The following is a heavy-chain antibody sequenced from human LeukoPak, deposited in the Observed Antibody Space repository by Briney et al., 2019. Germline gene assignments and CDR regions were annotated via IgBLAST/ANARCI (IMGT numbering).Heavy chain of an antibody. Sequence: SESVSLTCIVSGVSISCSSYYWGWIRQPPGKGLEWIGSIYFDGSAYYNPALTSRVIISIDTSRNVFSLKLSPVTAADTAVYYCARHPVSSKTIDNWGQGTLVTVSS. V-gene: IGHV4-39*01. CDR2: IYFDGSA. CDR3: ARHPVSSKTIDN. CDR1: GVSISCSSYY. J-gene: IGHJ4*02. D-gene: IGHD6-6*01.